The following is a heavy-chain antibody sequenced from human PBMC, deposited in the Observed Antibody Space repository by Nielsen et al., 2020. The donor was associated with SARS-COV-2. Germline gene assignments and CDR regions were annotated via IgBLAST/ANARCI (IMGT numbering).Heavy chain of an antibody. CDR2: INSPGSSI. J-gene: IGHJ6*02. CDR3: ARDVLREKVQGMDV. V-gene: IGHV3-74*01. D-gene: IGHD1-26*01. CDR1: GFTFSTYW. Sequence: GGSLRLSCAASGFTFSTYWMHWVRQTPGQGLVWVSRINSPGSSISYADSVKGRFTISRDNANNLVHLQMNSLRAEDTAVYYCARDVLREKVQGMDVWGQGTTVTVSS.